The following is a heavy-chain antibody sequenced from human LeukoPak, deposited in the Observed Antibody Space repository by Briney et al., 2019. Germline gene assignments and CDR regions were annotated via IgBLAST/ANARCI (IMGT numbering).Heavy chain of an antibody. Sequence: PGGSLRLSCAASGFTFSSYGMHWVRQAPGKGLEWVSYISSSSSTIYYADSVKGRFTISRDNAKNSLYLQMNSLRAEDTAVYYCARAVHCSGGSCYGGHFDYWGQGTLVTVSS. J-gene: IGHJ4*02. CDR1: GFTFSSYG. D-gene: IGHD2-15*01. CDR2: ISSSSSTI. V-gene: IGHV3-48*04. CDR3: ARAVHCSGGSCYGGHFDY.